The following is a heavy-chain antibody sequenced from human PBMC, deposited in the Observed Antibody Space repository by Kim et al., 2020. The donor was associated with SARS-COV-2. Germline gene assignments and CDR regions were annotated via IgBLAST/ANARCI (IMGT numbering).Heavy chain of an antibody. V-gene: IGHV3-66*01. CDR3: AMDSSGYYSAFDY. J-gene: IGHJ4*02. Sequence: YSGSVKGRLTNSSVKSKNKLYLQMDSRRAEDTAVYYCAMDSSGYYSAFDYWGQGTLVTVSS. D-gene: IGHD3-22*01.